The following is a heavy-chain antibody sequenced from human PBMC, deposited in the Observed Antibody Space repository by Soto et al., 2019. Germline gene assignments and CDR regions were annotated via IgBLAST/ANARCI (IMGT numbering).Heavy chain of an antibody. CDR1: GGSISSGDYY. CDR3: DRDTDCSSTSCYMQYYYGMDV. Sequence: SETLSLTCTVSGGSISSGDYYWSWIRQPPGKGLEWIGYIYYSGSTYYNPSLKSRVTISVDTSNNQFSLKLSLVTDADTVVYYCDRDTDCSSTSCYMQYYYGMDVWGQGTTVTVSS. CDR2: IYYSGST. D-gene: IGHD2-2*02. J-gene: IGHJ6*02. V-gene: IGHV4-30-4*01.